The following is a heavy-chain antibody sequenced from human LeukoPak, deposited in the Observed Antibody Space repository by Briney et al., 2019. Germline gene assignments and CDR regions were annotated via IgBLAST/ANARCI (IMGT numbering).Heavy chain of an antibody. J-gene: IGHJ4*02. CDR2: TSAYNDKT. CDR3: ARGTYFDY. Sequence: ASVKVSCKASGYTFTTYGISWVRQAPGQGLEWMGWTSAYNDKTKYAQKLEGRVTMTTDTSTSTAYMEMRSLRSDDTAVYYCARGTYFDYWGQGTLVTVSS. V-gene: IGHV1-18*01. D-gene: IGHD1-1*01. CDR1: GYTFTTYG.